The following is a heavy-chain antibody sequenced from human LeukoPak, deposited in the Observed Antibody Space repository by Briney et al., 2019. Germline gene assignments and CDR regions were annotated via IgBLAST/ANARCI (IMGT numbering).Heavy chain of an antibody. CDR3: ARDYYDSSGSGY. J-gene: IGHJ4*02. Sequence: PSETLSLTCTVSGGSISSGGYYWSWIRQHPGKGLEWIGYIYYSGSTYYNPSLKSRVTISVDTSKNQFSLKLSSVTAADTAVYYCARDYYDSSGSGYWGQGTLVTVSS. D-gene: IGHD3-22*01. V-gene: IGHV4-31*03. CDR2: IYYSGST. CDR1: GGSISSGGYY.